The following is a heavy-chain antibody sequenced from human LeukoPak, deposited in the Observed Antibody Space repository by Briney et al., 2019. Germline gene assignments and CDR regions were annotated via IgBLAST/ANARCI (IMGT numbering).Heavy chain of an antibody. Sequence: GGSLRLSCAASGFTFSSYWMHWVRQAPGKGLVWVSRINSDGSSTSYADSVKGRFTISRDNSKNTLYLQMNSLRAEDTAVYYCAKDYFDFWSGYPHRAHFDYWGQGTLVTGSS. V-gene: IGHV3-74*01. CDR1: GFTFSSYW. J-gene: IGHJ4*02. CDR2: INSDGSST. CDR3: AKDYFDFWSGYPHRAHFDY. D-gene: IGHD3-3*01.